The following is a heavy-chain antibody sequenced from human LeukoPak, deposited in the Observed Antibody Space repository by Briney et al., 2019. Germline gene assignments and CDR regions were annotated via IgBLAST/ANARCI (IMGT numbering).Heavy chain of an antibody. Sequence: SVTLSLTCTVSGGSISSYYWSWIRQPPGKGLELIGYIYYSGSTNYNPSLKSRVTISVDTSKNQFSLKLSSVTAADTAVYYCARDSGWGSPYPFDPWGQGTLVSVSS. CDR3: ARDSGWGSPYPFDP. D-gene: IGHD3-16*01. V-gene: IGHV4-59*01. J-gene: IGHJ5*02. CDR1: GGSISSYY. CDR2: IYYSGST.